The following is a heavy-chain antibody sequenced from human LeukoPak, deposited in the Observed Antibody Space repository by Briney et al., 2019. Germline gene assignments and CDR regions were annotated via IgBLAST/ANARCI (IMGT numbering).Heavy chain of an antibody. D-gene: IGHD3-10*01. V-gene: IGHV4-59*01. CDR2: IYYSGST. CDR3: ARVTGYDS. J-gene: IGHJ4*02. CDR1: GGSISSYY. Sequence: PSETLSLTCTVSGGSISSYYWSWIRQPPGKGLQWIGYIYYSGSTNYNPSLKSRVTIDRSKNQFSLKLRSVTAADTAVYYCARVTGYDSWGQGTLVTDSS.